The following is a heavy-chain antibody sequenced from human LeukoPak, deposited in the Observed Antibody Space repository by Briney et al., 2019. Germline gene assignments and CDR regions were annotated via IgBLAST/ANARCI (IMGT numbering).Heavy chain of an antibody. V-gene: IGHV3-15*01. CDR1: GLTFGSAW. J-gene: IGHJ4*02. Sequence: GGSLRLSCAASGLTFGSAWMSWVRQAPGKGLEWVGRIKSQTDGGTTDYAAPVKGRFTVSRDDSENTLYLQMNSLVTEDTAVYYCTTGLRRGYSYGYWGQGTLVTVSS. CDR3: TTGLRRGYSYGY. D-gene: IGHD5-18*01. CDR2: IKSQTDGGTT.